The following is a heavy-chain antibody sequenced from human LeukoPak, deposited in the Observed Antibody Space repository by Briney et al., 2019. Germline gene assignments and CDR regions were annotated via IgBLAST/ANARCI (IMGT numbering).Heavy chain of an antibody. D-gene: IGHD2-2*01. CDR3: AKWGPSLRVVVPAAIRSEDAFDI. J-gene: IGHJ3*02. CDR2: ISGSGGST. V-gene: IGHV3-23*01. CDR1: GFTFSSYA. Sequence: GGSLRLSCAASGFTFSSYAMSLVRQAPGKGLEWVSAISGSGGSTYYADSVKGRFTISRDNSKNTLYLQMNSLRAEDTAVYYCAKWGPSLRVVVPAAIRSEDAFDIWGQGTMVTVSS.